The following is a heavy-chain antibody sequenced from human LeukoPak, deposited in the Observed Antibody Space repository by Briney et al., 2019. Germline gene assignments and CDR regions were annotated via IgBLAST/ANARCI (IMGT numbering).Heavy chain of an antibody. J-gene: IGHJ6*04. D-gene: IGHD3-16*01. CDR3: ARSFDNYYYYHMDV. Sequence: PGGSLRLSCAASGFTFSSYEMNWVRQAPGKGLEWVSYISSSGSAIYYADSVKGRFTISRDNAKNSLYLQMNSLRAEDTAVYYCARSFDNYYYYHMDVWGKGTTVTVSS. CDR1: GFTFSSYE. CDR2: ISSSGSAI. V-gene: IGHV3-48*03.